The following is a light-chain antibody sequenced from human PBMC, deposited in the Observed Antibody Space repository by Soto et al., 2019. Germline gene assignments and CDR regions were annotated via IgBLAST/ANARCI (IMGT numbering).Light chain of an antibody. V-gene: IGKV3-20*01. CDR3: QQYGSSPPYT. CDR1: QSVSNNY. Sequence: EVVLTQSPGTLSLSPGERATLSCRASQSVSNNYLAWYQQKPGQSPKLLIFGSADRATGIPDRFSGSGSGTDFALKISSLEPEDFAVYYCQQYGSSPPYTFGQGTKLEIK. J-gene: IGKJ2*01. CDR2: GSA.